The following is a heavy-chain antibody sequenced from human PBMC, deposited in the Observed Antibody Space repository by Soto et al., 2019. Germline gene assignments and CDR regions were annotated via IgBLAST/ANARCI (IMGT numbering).Heavy chain of an antibody. CDR1: GGTFSSYA. V-gene: IGHV1-69*01. Sequence: QVQLVQSGAEVKKPGSSVNVSCKASGGTFSSYAISWVRQAPGQGLEWMGGIIPIFGTANYAQKFQGRVTITADESTSTAYMELSSLRSEDTAVYYCASYRIAARGGGFDYWGQGTLVTVSS. CDR2: IIPIFGTA. D-gene: IGHD6-6*01. CDR3: ASYRIAARGGGFDY. J-gene: IGHJ4*02.